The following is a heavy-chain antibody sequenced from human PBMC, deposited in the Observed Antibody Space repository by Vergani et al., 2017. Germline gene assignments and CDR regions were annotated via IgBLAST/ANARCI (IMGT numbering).Heavy chain of an antibody. Sequence: EVQLVESGGGLVQPGGSLKLSCAASGFTFSGSAMHWVRQASGKGLEWVGRIRSKANSYATAYAASGKGRFTISRDDSKNTAYLQMNSLKTEDTAVYYCTRRYCSRTSCYYFDYWGQGTLVTVSS. CDR1: GFTFSGSA. D-gene: IGHD2-2*01. V-gene: IGHV3-73*02. J-gene: IGHJ4*02. CDR3: TRRYCSRTSCYYFDY. CDR2: IRSKANSYAT.